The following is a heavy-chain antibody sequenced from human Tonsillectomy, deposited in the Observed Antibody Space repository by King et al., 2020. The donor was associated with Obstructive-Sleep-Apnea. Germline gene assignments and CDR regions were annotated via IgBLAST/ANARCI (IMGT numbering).Heavy chain of an antibody. D-gene: IGHD3-9*01. V-gene: IGHV3-23*04. J-gene: IGHJ4*02. CDR2: VSGSGANT. CDR1: GFIFRSFA. CDR3: GKVDDVLTAYYTG. Sequence: VQLVESGGGLVQPGGSLRLSCAASGFIFRSFAMNWVRQAPGKGLEWVSVVSGSGANTYYADSVKGRFTISRDNSKNTLYLQMNSLRADDTAVYYCGKVDDVLTAYYTGWGQGTLVTVSS.